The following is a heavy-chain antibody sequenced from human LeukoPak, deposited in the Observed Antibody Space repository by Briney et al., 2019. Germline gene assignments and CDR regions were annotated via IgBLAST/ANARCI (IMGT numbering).Heavy chain of an antibody. Sequence: PSETLSLTCTVSGGSISSYYWSWIRQPAGKGLEWIGRIYTSGSTNYNPSLKSRVTISVDTSKNQFSLKLSSVTAADTAVYYCAREGYSSSHTLFDYWGQGTLVTVSS. V-gene: IGHV4-4*07. CDR1: GGSISSYY. D-gene: IGHD6-13*01. CDR3: AREGYSSSHTLFDY. J-gene: IGHJ4*02. CDR2: IYTSGST.